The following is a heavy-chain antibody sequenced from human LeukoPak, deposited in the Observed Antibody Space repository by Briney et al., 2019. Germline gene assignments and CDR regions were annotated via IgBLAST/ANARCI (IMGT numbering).Heavy chain of an antibody. V-gene: IGHV4-39*07. Sequence: SETLSLTCTVSGDSISSSRFYWGWIRQPPEKGLEWIGSIYYSGSTYYNPSLKSRVTISVDTSKNQFSLKLSSVTAADTAVYYCARESIAAAGTFDYYYYMDVWGKGTTVTVSS. CDR3: ARESIAAAGTFDYYYYMDV. D-gene: IGHD6-13*01. CDR2: IYYSGST. CDR1: GDSISSSRFY. J-gene: IGHJ6*03.